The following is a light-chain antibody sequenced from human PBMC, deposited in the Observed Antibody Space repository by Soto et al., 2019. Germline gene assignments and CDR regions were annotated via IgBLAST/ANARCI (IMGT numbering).Light chain of an antibody. CDR2: DVN. J-gene: IGLJ1*01. Sequence: QSVLTQPRSVSGSPGQSVTISCTGTSSDVGASDYVSWYQHHPNSAPKLILYDVNKGPSGVPDRFSGSKSGNTASLTISGLQYEDEADYYCCSYAGSGTYVFGTGTKVTVL. CDR1: SSDVGASDY. V-gene: IGLV2-11*01. CDR3: CSYAGSGTYV.